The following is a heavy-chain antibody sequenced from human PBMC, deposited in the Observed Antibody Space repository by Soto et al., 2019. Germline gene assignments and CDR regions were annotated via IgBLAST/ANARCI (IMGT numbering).Heavy chain of an antibody. CDR2: SRNRVNSHTT. J-gene: IGHJ6*01. Sequence: EVQLVESGGGLVQPGGSLRLSCAASGFTFSDHYMDWVRQAPGKGLEWVARSRNRVNSHTTEYAASVKGRFTISRDESHSSLYLQMNSLQSEHTAVYYCARGRLGFAPSYTFHGMDVWGQGTTVTVSS. D-gene: IGHD3-9*01. CDR1: GFTFSDHY. V-gene: IGHV3-72*01. CDR3: ARGRLGFAPSYTFHGMDV.